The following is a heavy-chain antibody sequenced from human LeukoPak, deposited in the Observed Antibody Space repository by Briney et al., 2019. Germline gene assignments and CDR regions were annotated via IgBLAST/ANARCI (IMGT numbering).Heavy chain of an antibody. Sequence: GGSLRLSCAASGFTVSSNYMSWVRQAPGKGLEWVSVIYSGGSTYYADSVKGRFTISRDNSKNTLYLQMNSLRAEDTAVYYCAAEVVPAAIGYWGQGTLVTVSS. J-gene: IGHJ4*02. CDR1: GFTVSSNY. CDR3: AAEVVPAAIGY. V-gene: IGHV3-53*01. D-gene: IGHD2-2*02. CDR2: IYSGGST.